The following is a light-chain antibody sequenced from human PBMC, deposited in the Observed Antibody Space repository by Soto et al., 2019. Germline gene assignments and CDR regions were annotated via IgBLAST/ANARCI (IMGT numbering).Light chain of an antibody. Sequence: EIVMTQSPATLSVFPGERVTFSRRVSHNIGTNLAWYQHKPGQAPSLLIYGASTGATGIPARFSGSGFGTEFTPTINSLQSEDFAVYYCQQFHNWPLTFGGGTKVEIK. CDR3: QQFHNWPLT. CDR2: GAS. V-gene: IGKV3-15*01. J-gene: IGKJ4*01. CDR1: HNIGTN.